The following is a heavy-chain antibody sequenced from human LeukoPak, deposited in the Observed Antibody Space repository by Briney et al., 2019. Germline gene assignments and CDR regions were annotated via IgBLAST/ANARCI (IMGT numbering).Heavy chain of an antibody. CDR3: AHRPSMYDFWSGYSNYFDY. CDR1: GFSLTTSGVG. CDR2: IYWDDDK. Sequence: SGPTLVNPTQTLTLTCTFSGFSLTTSGVGVGWIRQPPGKALEWLALIYWDDDKRYRPSIKSRLTITKDTSKNQVVLTMTNMDPVDTATYYCAHRPSMYDFWSGYSNYFDYWGQGTLVTVSS. J-gene: IGHJ4*02. V-gene: IGHV2-5*02. D-gene: IGHD3-3*01.